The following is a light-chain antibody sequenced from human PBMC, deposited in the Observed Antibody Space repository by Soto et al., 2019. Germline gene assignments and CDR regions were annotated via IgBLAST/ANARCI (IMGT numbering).Light chain of an antibody. J-gene: IGLJ2*01. CDR1: SSDVVSYNL. CDR3: CSYAGSSTLV. V-gene: IGLV2-23*01. CDR2: EGS. Sequence: QSALTQPASVSGSPGQSITISCTGTSSDVVSYNLVSWYQQHPGKAPQLMIYEGSKRPSGVSDRFSGSKSGNTASLTISGLQAEDEAEYYCCSYAGSSTLVFGGGTKLTVL.